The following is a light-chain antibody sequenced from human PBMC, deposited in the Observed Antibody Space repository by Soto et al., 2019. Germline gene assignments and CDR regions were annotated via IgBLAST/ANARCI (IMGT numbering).Light chain of an antibody. CDR1: QSISNW. J-gene: IGKJ4*01. CDR3: KHYNIFPLT. CDR2: KAS. Sequence: DIQMTQSPSTLSASVGDRVTITCRASQSISNWLAWYQQNPGKAPNLLIYKASSLESGVPSRFSGSGSGTEFTLTISSLQPDDFATYYCKHYNIFPLTFGGGTKVEIK. V-gene: IGKV1-5*03.